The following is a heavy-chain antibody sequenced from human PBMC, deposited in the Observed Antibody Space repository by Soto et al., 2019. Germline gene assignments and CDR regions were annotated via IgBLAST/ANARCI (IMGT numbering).Heavy chain of an antibody. J-gene: IGHJ4*02. D-gene: IGHD3-22*01. CDR1: GYTFTSYA. CDR2: INAGNGNT. V-gene: IGHV1-3*01. Sequence: ASVKVSCKASGYTFTSYAMHWVRQAPGQRLEWMGWINAGNGNTKYSQKFQGRVTITRDTSASTVYMELSSLRSEDTAVYYCARGSGYYYWDDYWGQGTLVTVS. CDR3: ARGSGYYYWDDY.